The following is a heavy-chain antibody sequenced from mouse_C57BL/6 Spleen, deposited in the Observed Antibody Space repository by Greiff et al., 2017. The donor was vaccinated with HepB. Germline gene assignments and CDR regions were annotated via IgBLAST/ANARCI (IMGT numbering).Heavy chain of an antibody. Sequence: VQGVESGPGLVAPSQSLSITCTVSGFSLTSYGVHWVRQPPGKGLEWLVVIWSDGSTTYNSALKSRLSISKDNSKSQVFLKMNSLQTDDTAMYYCARSLYGNYVGSFAYWGQGTLVTVSA. V-gene: IGHV2-6*03. D-gene: IGHD2-1*01. CDR2: IWSDGST. CDR3: ARSLYGNYVGSFAY. CDR1: GFSLTSYG. J-gene: IGHJ3*01.